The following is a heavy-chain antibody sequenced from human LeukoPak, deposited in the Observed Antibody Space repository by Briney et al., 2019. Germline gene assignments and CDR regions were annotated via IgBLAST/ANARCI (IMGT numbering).Heavy chain of an antibody. CDR2: ISAYNGST. CDR3: ARDLLYFDWLAY. V-gene: IGHV1-18*04. Sequence: GASVKVSCKASGYTFTGYYMHWVRQAPGQGLEWMGWISAYNGSTNYAQKLQGRVTMTTDTSTSTAYMELRSLRSDDTAVYYCARDLLYFDWLAYWGQGTLVTVSS. J-gene: IGHJ4*02. CDR1: GYTFTGYY. D-gene: IGHD3-9*01.